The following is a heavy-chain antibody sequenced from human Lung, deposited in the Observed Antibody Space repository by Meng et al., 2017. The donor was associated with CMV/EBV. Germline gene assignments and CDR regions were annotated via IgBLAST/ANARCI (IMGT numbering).Heavy chain of an antibody. V-gene: IGHV1-18*01. CDR2: ISAYNGDT. J-gene: IGHJ5*02. CDR3: ARDLQYCGSTSCYDDCFDP. Sequence: ASVXVSXKASGYTFTDYVISWVRQAPGQGLEWMGWISAYNGDTNYARKFRGRVTMTTDTSTTTAYMELSSLRSDDTAVYYCARDLQYCGSTSCYDDCFDPWGQGTLVTVPS. D-gene: IGHD2-2*01. CDR1: GYTFTDYV.